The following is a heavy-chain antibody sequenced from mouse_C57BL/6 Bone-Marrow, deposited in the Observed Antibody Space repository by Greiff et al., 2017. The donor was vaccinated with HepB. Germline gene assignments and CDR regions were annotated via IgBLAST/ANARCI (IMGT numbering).Heavy chain of an antibody. CDR1: GYTFTSYW. D-gene: IGHD2-3*01. V-gene: IGHV1-50*01. J-gene: IGHJ4*01. Sequence: QVQLQQPGAELVKPGASVKLSCKASGYTFTSYWMQWVKQRPGQGLEWIGEIDPSDSYTNYNQKFKGKATLTVDTSSSTAYMQLSSLTSEESAAYYCARGWLPYAMDYWGQGTSVTVSA. CDR2: IDPSDSYT. CDR3: ARGWLPYAMDY.